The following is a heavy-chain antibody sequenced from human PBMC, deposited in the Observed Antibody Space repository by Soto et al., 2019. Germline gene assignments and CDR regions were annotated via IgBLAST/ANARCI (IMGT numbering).Heavy chain of an antibody. V-gene: IGHV1-69*06. CDR1: GGTFATYA. CDR3: ASGISPAAGSRMDV. J-gene: IGHJ6*02. CDR2: IIVLFGTV. Sequence: QVQLVQSGAEVKEPGSSVKVSCKASGGTFATYAINWVRQAPDQGLEWMGGIIVLFGTVQYAQKFQGRVTITAETSTSGAYMDLISPGSEDTAVYYCASGISPAAGSRMDVWGQGTMVTVSS. D-gene: IGHD6-13*01.